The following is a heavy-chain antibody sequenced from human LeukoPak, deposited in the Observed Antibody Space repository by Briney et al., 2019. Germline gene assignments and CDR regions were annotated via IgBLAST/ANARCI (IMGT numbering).Heavy chain of an antibody. Sequence: SETLSLTCAVSGGSISGGGYSWSWIRQPPGKGLEWIGYINHSGSTNYNPSLKSRVTISVDTSKNQFSLKLSSVTAADTAVYYCARSRGGSYGVLDYWGQGTLVTVSS. J-gene: IGHJ4*02. CDR1: GGSISGGGYS. D-gene: IGHD1-26*01. V-gene: IGHV4-30-2*01. CDR3: ARSRGGSYGVLDY. CDR2: INHSGST.